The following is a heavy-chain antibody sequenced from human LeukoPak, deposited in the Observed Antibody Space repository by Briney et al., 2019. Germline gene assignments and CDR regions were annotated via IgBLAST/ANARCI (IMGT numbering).Heavy chain of an antibody. CDR3: ASSSKYYDFWSGYSGGMDWFDP. V-gene: IGHV1-8*01. CDR2: MNPNSGNT. D-gene: IGHD3-3*01. Sequence: ASVKVSCKASGYTFTSYDINWVRQATGQGLKWMGWMNPNSGNTGYAQKFQGRVTMTRNTSISTAYMELSSLRSEDTAVYYCASSSKYYDFWSGYSGGMDWFDPWGQGTLVTVSS. J-gene: IGHJ5*02. CDR1: GYTFTSYD.